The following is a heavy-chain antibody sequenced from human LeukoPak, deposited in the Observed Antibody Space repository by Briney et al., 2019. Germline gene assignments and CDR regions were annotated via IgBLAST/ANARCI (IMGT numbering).Heavy chain of an antibody. CDR3: ARDGIAAAVRNFDY. J-gene: IGHJ4*02. CDR1: GFTFSNYW. CDR2: IKPDGSEK. D-gene: IGHD6-13*01. V-gene: IGHV3-7*01. Sequence: PGGSLRLSCAASGFTFSNYWMTWVRQAPGKGLELVANIKPDGSEKYYLDSVKGRFTISRDNAKKSLYLQMITLRAEDTAVYFCARDGIAAAVRNFDYWGQGTLVTVSS.